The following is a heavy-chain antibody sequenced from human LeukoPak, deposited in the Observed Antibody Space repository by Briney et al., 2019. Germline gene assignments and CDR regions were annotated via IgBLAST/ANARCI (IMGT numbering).Heavy chain of an antibody. Sequence: PSETLSLTCTVSGGSMRSYYWNWIRQPAGKGLEWLGRIYNTGSTDNNPSLKSRVTISVDYSKNQFSLRLNSVTAADTAVYYCARTSFDSNGYYAYFDFWGQGTLVSVSS. CDR3: ARTSFDSNGYYAYFDF. D-gene: IGHD3-22*01. CDR1: GGSMRSYY. J-gene: IGHJ4*02. CDR2: IYNTGST. V-gene: IGHV4-4*07.